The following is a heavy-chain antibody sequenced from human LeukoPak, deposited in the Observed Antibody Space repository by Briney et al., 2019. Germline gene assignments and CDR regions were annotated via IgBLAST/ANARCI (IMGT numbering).Heavy chain of an antibody. J-gene: IGHJ6*02. CDR1: GFTFSSYW. V-gene: IGHV3-7*01. Sequence: GGSLRLSCAASGFTFSSYWMSWVRQAPGKGLEWVANIKQDGSEKYYVDSVRGRFTISRDNAKNSLYLQMNSLRAEDTAVYYCARVQVAVAANYYYYGMDVWGQGTTVTVSS. CDR2: IKQDGSEK. CDR3: ARVQVAVAANYYYYGMDV. D-gene: IGHD6-19*01.